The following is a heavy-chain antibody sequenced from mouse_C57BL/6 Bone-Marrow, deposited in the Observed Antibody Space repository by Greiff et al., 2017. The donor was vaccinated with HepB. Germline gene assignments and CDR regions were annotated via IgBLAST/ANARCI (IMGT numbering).Heavy chain of an antibody. CDR3: ARWGTTGGFAY. Sequence: QVQLQQPGAELVKPGASVKLSCKASGYTFTSYWMHWVKQRPGQGLEWIGMIHPNSGSTNYNEKFKSKATLTVDKSSSTAYMQLSSLTSEDSAVYYGARWGTTGGFAYWGQGTLVTVSA. CDR1: GYTFTSYW. J-gene: IGHJ3*01. CDR2: IHPNSGST. V-gene: IGHV1-64*01. D-gene: IGHD1-1*01.